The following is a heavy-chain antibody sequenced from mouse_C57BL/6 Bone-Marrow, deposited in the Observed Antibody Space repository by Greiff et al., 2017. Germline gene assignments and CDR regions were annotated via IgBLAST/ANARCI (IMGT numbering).Heavy chain of an antibody. V-gene: IGHV1-36*01. CDR3: AGGNGPCGG. J-gene: IGHJ1*03. CDR1: GFTFTDYS. CDR2: VYPYNGGT. Sequence: EVQLQQSGPVLVKPGPSVKISCTASGFTFTDYSMHWVKQSPGTRLEWSGLVYPYNGGTSYNQKFTGKATVTVDTSSRTAYMELNSLTSEDAAVYYCAGGNGPCGGWGTGTTVTVSS. D-gene: IGHD1-1*02.